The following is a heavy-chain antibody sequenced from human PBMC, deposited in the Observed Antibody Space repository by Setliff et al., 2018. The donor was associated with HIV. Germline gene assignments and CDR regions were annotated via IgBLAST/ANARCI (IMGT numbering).Heavy chain of an antibody. CDR3: ARGSLLGYFDWLFPD. CDR1: GYTFTGYY. Sequence: ASVKVSCKASGYTFTGYYMHWVRQAPGQGLEWMGWINPNSGGTNYAQKFQGRVTMTRDTSISTAYMELSRLRPDDTAVYYCARGSLLGYFDWLFPDWGQGTLVTVPQ. V-gene: IGHV1-2*02. CDR2: INPNSGGT. J-gene: IGHJ4*02. D-gene: IGHD3-9*01.